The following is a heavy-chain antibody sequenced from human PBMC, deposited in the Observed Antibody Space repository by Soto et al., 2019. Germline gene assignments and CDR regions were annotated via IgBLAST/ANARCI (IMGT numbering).Heavy chain of an antibody. CDR2: IIAYNGNT. Sequence: ASVKVSCKASGYTFTSYGISWVRQAPGQGLEWMGWIIAYNGNTNYAQKLQCRVTMTTDTSTSTAHMELRNLRSDVTALYYGARDQTCGLWFGDVYYYFGMDVWGQGSTVTVSS. J-gene: IGHJ6*02. CDR1: GYTFTSYG. CDR3: ARDQTCGLWFGDVYYYFGMDV. V-gene: IGHV1-18*04. D-gene: IGHD3-10*01.